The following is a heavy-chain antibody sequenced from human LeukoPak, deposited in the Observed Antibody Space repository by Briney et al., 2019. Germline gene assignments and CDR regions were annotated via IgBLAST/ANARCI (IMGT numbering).Heavy chain of an antibody. CDR1: GFTLKNYW. CDR3: AKSDWFDP. CDR2: SKYDGGTA. J-gene: IGHJ5*02. V-gene: IGHV3-74*03. Sequence: GESLRLSCETSGFTLKNYWMSWLRRAPGKGLEWVSRSKYDGGTAMYAESVKGRFTISRDNARGTLYLQMNSLRVDDTAVYYCAKSDWFDPCGRGILVTVSS.